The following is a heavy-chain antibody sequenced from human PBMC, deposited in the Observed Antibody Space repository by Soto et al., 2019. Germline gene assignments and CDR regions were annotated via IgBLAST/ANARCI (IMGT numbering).Heavy chain of an antibody. Sequence: SETLSLTCAVSGGSIISASYSWNWIRQSPGRGLEWIGHIYSSGSTYYDPSLKSRVSISVDTSNNQFSLKLTSVTAADTAVYFCAREDAARIERWFDAWGQGILVTVSS. V-gene: IGHV4-31*11. CDR1: GGSIISASYS. D-gene: IGHD6-6*01. J-gene: IGHJ5*02. CDR3: AREDAARIERWFDA. CDR2: IYSSGST.